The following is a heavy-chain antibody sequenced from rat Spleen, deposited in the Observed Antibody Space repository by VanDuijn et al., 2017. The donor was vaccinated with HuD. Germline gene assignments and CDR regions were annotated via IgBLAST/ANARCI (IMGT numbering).Heavy chain of an antibody. D-gene: IGHD1-10*01. J-gene: IGHJ4*01. Sequence: EVQLVESGGGLVQPGRSLKLSCAASGFTFSDYNMAWVRQAPKKGLEWVATISYDGSSTYYRDSVKVRFTISRDNAKSTLYLQMDSLRSEDTATYYCVRLDITTNVMDAWCQVASVTVSS. CDR2: ISYDGSST. CDR1: GFTFSDYN. CDR3: VRLDITTNVMDA. V-gene: IGHV5-7*01.